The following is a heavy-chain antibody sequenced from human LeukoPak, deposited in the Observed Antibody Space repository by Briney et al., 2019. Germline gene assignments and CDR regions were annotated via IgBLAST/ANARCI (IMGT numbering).Heavy chain of an antibody. CDR3: ARFDYGDYAGAGDY. D-gene: IGHD4-17*01. CDR2: IGWNSGSI. V-gene: IGHV3-9*01. CDR1: GFTFGDYA. J-gene: IGHJ4*02. Sequence: GGSLRLSCAASGFTFGDYAMHWVGQAPGKGLEWVSRIGWNSGSIAYADSVKGRFTISRDNAKTSLYLQMNSLRAEDTAVYYCARFDYGDYAGAGDYWGQGTLVTVSS.